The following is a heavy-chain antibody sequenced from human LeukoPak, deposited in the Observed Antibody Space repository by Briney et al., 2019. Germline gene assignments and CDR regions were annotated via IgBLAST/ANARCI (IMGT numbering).Heavy chain of an antibody. D-gene: IGHD1-26*01. CDR1: GGSVSSSRYY. CDR2: IYYSGST. V-gene: IGHV4-61*01. Sequence: PSETLSLTCPVSGGSVSSSRYYWGWIRQPPGKGLEWIGYIYYSGSTNYNPSLKSRVTISVDTSKNQFSLKLSSVTAADTAVYYCARWRIYSGSYEHYWGQGTLVTVSS. J-gene: IGHJ4*02. CDR3: ARWRIYSGSYEHY.